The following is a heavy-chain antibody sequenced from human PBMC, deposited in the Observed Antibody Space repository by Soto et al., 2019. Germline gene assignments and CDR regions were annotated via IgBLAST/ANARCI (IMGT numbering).Heavy chain of an antibody. CDR2: IDPSDSYT. CDR1: GYNFTSYW. CDR3: ARHRQQWLVRGMDV. V-gene: IGHV5-10-1*01. J-gene: IGHJ6*02. D-gene: IGHD6-19*01. Sequence: EVQLVQSGAEVKKPGESLRISCKGSGYNFTSYWVTWVRQMPGKGLEWMGRIDPSDSYTNYSPSFQGHVPISADKSISTAYLQWSSLKASDTAMYYCARHRQQWLVRGMDVWGQGTTVTVSS.